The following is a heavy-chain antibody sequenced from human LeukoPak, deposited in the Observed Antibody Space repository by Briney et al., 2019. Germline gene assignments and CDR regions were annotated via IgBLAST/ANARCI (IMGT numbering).Heavy chain of an antibody. CDR3: ARLPYSSSWYFLGNWFDP. D-gene: IGHD6-13*01. Sequence: ASVKVSCKASGYTFTSYAMNWVRQAPGQGLEWMGWINTNTGNPTYAQGFTGRFVFSLDTSVSTAYLQISSLKAEDTAVYYCARLPYSSSWYFLGNWFDPLGPGNPGHRLL. CDR2: INTNTGNP. J-gene: IGHJ5*02. V-gene: IGHV7-4-1*02. CDR1: GYTFTSYA.